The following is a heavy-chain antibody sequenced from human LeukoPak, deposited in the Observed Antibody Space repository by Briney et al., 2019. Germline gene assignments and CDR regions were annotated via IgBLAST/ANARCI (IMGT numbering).Heavy chain of an antibody. V-gene: IGHV3-21*06. CDR2: ISSSSSYI. CDR1: GFTFSSYS. Sequence: GGSLRLSCAASGFTFSSYSMNWVRQAPGKGLEWVSSISSSSSYIYYADSVKGRFTISRDNAKNSLYLQMNSLRAEDTAVYYCARDRGWRSSGYYLYYFDFWGQGTLVTVSS. CDR3: ARDRGWRSSGYYLYYFDF. D-gene: IGHD3-22*01. J-gene: IGHJ4*02.